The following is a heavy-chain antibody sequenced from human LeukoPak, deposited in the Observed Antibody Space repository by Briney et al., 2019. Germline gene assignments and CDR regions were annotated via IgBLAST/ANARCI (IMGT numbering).Heavy chain of an antibody. Sequence: GGSLRLSCAASGFIFSTYGMCWVRQAPGKGLEWVAFIRHDGSIKNYADSVKGRSTISRDNSKNTLYLQMNSLRAEDTAVYYCAKDSLADIDYWGQGTLVTVSS. CDR3: AKDSLADIDY. J-gene: IGHJ4*02. D-gene: IGHD3-16*01. V-gene: IGHV3-30*02. CDR1: GFIFSTYG. CDR2: IRHDGSIK.